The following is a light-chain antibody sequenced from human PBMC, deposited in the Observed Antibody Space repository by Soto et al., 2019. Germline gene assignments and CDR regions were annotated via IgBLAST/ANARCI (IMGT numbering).Light chain of an antibody. CDR1: SSDVGGYNY. V-gene: IGLV2-8*01. J-gene: IGLJ1*01. CDR2: EVN. CDR3: TSYAGGNNV. Sequence: QSALTQPPSASGSPGQSVTISCTGTSSDVGGYNYFSWYQQHPGKVPKLMIYEVNKRPSGVPDRFSGSKPGNTASLTVSGLQAEDEADYYCTSYAGGNNVFGTGTKLTVL.